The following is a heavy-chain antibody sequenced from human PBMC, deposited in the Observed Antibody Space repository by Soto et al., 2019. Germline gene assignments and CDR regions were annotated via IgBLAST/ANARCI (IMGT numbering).Heavy chain of an antibody. V-gene: IGHV3-74*01. CDR1: GFTFSSYW. D-gene: IGHD6-6*01. Sequence: GGSLRLSCAASGFTFSSYWMHWVRQAPGKGLVWVSRINSDGSSTSYADSVKGRFTISRDNAKNTLYLQMNSLRAEDTAVYYCARDPDVAARQRSYYYYGMDVWGQGTTVTVSS. J-gene: IGHJ6*02. CDR2: INSDGSST. CDR3: ARDPDVAARQRSYYYYGMDV.